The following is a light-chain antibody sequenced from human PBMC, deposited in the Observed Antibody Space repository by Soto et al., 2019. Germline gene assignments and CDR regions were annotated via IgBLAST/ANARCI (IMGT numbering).Light chain of an antibody. Sequence: QSVLTQPPSVSGAPGQRVTTSCTGSSSNFGARYAVQWYQQLPGTAPKPLIYGNNNWPSGVPDRFSGSKSGTSASLAITGLQAEDEADYYCQSYDTSLRRYVFGAGTKATVL. CDR1: SSNFGARYA. CDR2: GNN. J-gene: IGLJ1*01. V-gene: IGLV1-40*01. CDR3: QSYDTSLRRYV.